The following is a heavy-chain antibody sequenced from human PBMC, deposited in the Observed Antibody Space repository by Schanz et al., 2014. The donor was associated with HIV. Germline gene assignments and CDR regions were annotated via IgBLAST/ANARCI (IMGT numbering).Heavy chain of an antibody. CDR1: GYTFTSYD. Sequence: QVQLVQSGAEVKKPGASVKVSCKASGYTFTSYDINWVRQAPGQGLEWMGWINPNSGGTNYAQKFQGRVTLTTDTSTNTAYMELRSLRSDDTAVYYCAKGQDWPGPQLDHWGHGSLVIVSS. CDR2: INPNSGGT. V-gene: IGHV1-18*01. CDR3: AKGQDWPGPQLDH. D-gene: IGHD3-9*01. J-gene: IGHJ4*03.